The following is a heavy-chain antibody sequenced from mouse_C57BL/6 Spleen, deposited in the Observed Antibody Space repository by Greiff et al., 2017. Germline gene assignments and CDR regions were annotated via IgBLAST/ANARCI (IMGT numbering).Heavy chain of an antibody. CDR3: AATMITTTGFAY. V-gene: IGHV1-69*01. Sequence: QVQLQQSGAELVMPGASVKLSCKASGYTFTSYWMHWVKQRPGQGLEWIGEIAPSNSYPNYNQKFKGKSTLTVDKSSSTAYMQLSSLTSEDSAVYYCAATMITTTGFAYWGQGTLVTVSA. J-gene: IGHJ3*01. CDR2: IAPSNSYP. D-gene: IGHD2-4*01. CDR1: GYTFTSYW.